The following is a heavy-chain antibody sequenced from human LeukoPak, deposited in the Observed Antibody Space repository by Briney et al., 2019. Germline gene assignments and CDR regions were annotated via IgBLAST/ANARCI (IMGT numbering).Heavy chain of an antibody. V-gene: IGHV3-9*01. Sequence: GGSLRLSCAASGFTFDDYAMHWVRQAPGKGLEWVSGISWNSGSIGYADSVKGRFTISRDNAKNSLYLQMNSLRAEDTALYYCARTVHYYDSSGYLYYFDYWGQGTLVTVSS. J-gene: IGHJ4*02. CDR3: ARTVHYYDSSGYLYYFDY. CDR1: GFTFDDYA. CDR2: ISWNSGSI. D-gene: IGHD3-22*01.